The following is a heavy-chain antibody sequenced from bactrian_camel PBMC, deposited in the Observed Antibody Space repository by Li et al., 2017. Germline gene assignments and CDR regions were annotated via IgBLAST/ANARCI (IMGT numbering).Heavy chain of an antibody. CDR2: SYPGAGVT. J-gene: IGHJ4*01. CDR3: AAVAEGRTVEGGVSLWTLFESGY. D-gene: IGHD3*01. V-gene: IGHV3S28*01. CDR1: GQTDSSYC. Sequence: QLVESGGGSVQPGGSLRLSCEVSGQTDSSYCMGWVRQAPGKGREGVAASYPGAGVTDYVDSVKGRFTVFKGNAGKTLYLQMNSLRPEDTAMYYCAAVAEGRTVEGGVSLWTLFESGYWGQGTQVTVSS.